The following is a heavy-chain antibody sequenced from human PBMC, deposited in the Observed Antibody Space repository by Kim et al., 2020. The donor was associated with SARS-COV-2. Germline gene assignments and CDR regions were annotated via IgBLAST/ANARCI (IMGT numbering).Heavy chain of an antibody. V-gene: IGHV1-3*01. CDR3: ARDSNSGSYFDY. D-gene: IGHD1-26*01. Sequence: SPKCHGRLTIARDTAAGTAQMELSSLRSEDTAVYYCARDSNSGSYFDYWGQGTLVTVSS. J-gene: IGHJ4*02.